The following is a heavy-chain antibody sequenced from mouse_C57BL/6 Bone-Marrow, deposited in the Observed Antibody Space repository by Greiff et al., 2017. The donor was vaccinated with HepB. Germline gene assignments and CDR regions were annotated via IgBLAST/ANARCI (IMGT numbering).Heavy chain of an antibody. Sequence: DVKLVESGPGLVKPSQTVFLTCTVTGISITTGNYRWSWIRQFPGNKLEWIGYIYYSGTITYNPSLTSRTTITRDTPKNQFFLEMNSLTAEDTATYYCARVYEYYAMDYWGQGTSVTVSS. V-gene: IGHV3-5*01. CDR3: ARVYEYYAMDY. CDR1: GISITTGNYR. CDR2: IYYSGTI. J-gene: IGHJ4*01. D-gene: IGHD2-3*01.